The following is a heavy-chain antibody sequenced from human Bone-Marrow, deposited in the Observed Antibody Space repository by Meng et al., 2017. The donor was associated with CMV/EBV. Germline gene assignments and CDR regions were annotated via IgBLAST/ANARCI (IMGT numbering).Heavy chain of an antibody. Sequence: SETRSLTCTVSGYSTSSDYYWCWIRQPPGKGLEWITSMYHTANTYYNPSLRGRVSITVDTSKNQFSLRLSSVTAADAAVYYCARESVGVPAAYDYWGRGTLVTVSS. CDR2: MYHTANT. CDR3: ARESVGVPAAYDY. J-gene: IGHJ4*02. V-gene: IGHV4-38-2*02. CDR1: GYSTSSDYY. D-gene: IGHD2-2*01.